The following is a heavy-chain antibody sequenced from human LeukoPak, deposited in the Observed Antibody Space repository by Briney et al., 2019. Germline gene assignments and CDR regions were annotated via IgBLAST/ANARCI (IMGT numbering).Heavy chain of an antibody. J-gene: IGHJ3*02. CDR3: ANLGFTMVRAYGAFDI. D-gene: IGHD3-10*01. CDR1: GFTFSSYA. CDR2: ISGSGGST. Sequence: AGGSLRLSCAASGFTFSSYAMSWVRQAPGKGLEWVSAISGSGGSTYYADSVKGRFTISRDNSKNTLYLQMNSLRAEDTAVYYCANLGFTMVRAYGAFDIWGQGTMVTVSS. V-gene: IGHV3-23*01.